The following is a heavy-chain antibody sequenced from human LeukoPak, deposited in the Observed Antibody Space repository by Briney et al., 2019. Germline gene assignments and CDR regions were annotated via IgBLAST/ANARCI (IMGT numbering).Heavy chain of an antibody. J-gene: IGHJ5*02. CDR3: ARGVIAAAGIWYNVGFDP. Sequence: GGSLRLSCAASGFTFSSYSMNWVRQAPGKGLEWVSSISSSSSYMYYADSVKGRFTISRDNAKNSLYLQMNSLRAADTAVYYCARGVIAAAGIWYNVGFDPWGQGTLVTVSS. CDR2: ISSSSSYM. V-gene: IGHV3-21*01. CDR1: GFTFSSYS. D-gene: IGHD6-13*01.